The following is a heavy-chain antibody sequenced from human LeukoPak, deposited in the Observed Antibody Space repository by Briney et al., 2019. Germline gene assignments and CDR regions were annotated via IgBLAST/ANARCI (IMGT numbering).Heavy chain of an antibody. CDR1: GFTFSSYE. Sequence: GGSLRLSCAASGFTFSSYEMNWVRQAPGKGLEWVSYISSSSSYTNYADSVKGRFTISRDNAKNSLYLQMNSLRAEDTAVYYCARARIVGATLYFDYWGQGTLVTVSS. CDR2: ISSSSSYT. D-gene: IGHD1-26*01. J-gene: IGHJ4*02. V-gene: IGHV3-21*05. CDR3: ARARIVGATLYFDY.